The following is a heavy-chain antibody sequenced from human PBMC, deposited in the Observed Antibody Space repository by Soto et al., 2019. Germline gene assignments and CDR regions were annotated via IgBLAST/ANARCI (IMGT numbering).Heavy chain of an antibody. Sequence: SETLSLTCAVSGDSISGSQWWSWVRLPPGKGLEWIGNIYYTGSTNYNPSLESRVSISIDTSKNQFSLQLTSVTAADTAIYYCARDATLRHWGHGTLVTVSS. V-gene: IGHV4-59*01. CDR1: GDSISGSQW. J-gene: IGHJ4*01. CDR3: ARDATLRH. CDR2: IYYTGST. D-gene: IGHD2-15*01.